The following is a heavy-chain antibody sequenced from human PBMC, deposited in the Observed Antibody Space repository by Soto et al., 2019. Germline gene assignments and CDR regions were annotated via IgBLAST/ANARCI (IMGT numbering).Heavy chain of an antibody. CDR3: ARVDNIPMDSYHYYGVEY. D-gene: IGHD3-10*01. V-gene: IGHV4-30-2*01. J-gene: IGHJ6*02. Sequence: SETLSLTCAVPGGSISRGGYSWSWIRQPPRKGLEWIGYIYHSGSTYYNPSLKSRVTISVDTSKNQFSLKLSSVTAADTAVYYCARVDNIPMDSYHYYGVEYWGQGTPVTVSS. CDR1: GGSISRGGYS. CDR2: IYHSGST.